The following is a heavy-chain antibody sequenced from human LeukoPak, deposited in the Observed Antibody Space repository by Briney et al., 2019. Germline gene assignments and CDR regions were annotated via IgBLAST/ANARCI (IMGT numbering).Heavy chain of an antibody. CDR3: ARDNRGFGLNYYGMDV. CDR2: INPSDGST. J-gene: IGHJ6*02. V-gene: IGHV1-46*01. CDR1: GYTFTSYY. Sequence: ASVKVSCKASGYTFTSYYMHWVRQAPGQGLEWVGIINPSDGSTRYAQKFQGRVTMTRDTSTTTVYMELSSLRSEDTAVYYCARDNRGFGLNYYGMDVWGQGTTVTVSS. D-gene: IGHD2/OR15-2a*01.